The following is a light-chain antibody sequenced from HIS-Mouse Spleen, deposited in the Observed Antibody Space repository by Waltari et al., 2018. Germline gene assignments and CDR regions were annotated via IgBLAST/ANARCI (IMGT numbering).Light chain of an antibody. CDR3: CSYAGSSTWV. CDR1: SSDVGSYNL. CDR2: ECS. V-gene: IGLV2-23*01. Sequence: QSALTQPASVSGSPGQSITISCTGTSSDVGSYNLVFWYQHPPGTAPKLMIYECSRRPSGVSNRFSGSKSGNTASLTISGLQAEDEADYYCCSYAGSSTWVFGGGTKLTVL. J-gene: IGLJ3*02.